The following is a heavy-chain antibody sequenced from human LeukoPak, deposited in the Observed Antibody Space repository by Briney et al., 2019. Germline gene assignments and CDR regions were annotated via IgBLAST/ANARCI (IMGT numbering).Heavy chain of an antibody. CDR2: IRYDGSNK. D-gene: IGHD6-13*01. V-gene: IGHV3-30*02. Sequence: GGSLRLSCAASGFTFSSYGMHWVRQAPGKGLEWVAFIRYDGSNKYYADSVKGRFTISRDNSKNTLYLQMNSLRAEDTALYHCARDLHVAAAGIDAFDIWGQGTMVTVSS. CDR1: GFTFSSYG. CDR3: ARDLHVAAAGIDAFDI. J-gene: IGHJ3*02.